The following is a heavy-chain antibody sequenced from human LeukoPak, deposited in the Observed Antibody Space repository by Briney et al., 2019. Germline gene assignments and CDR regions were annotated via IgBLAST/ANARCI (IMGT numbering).Heavy chain of an antibody. CDR2: ISAYNGNT. D-gene: IGHD4-17*01. CDR3: ARDPTLIPKRANWFDP. J-gene: IGHJ5*02. Sequence: PRASVKVSCTASGYTFTSYGISWVRQTPGQGLEWMGWISAYNGNTNYAQKLQGRVTMTTDTSTSTAYMELRSLRSDDTAVYYCARDPTLIPKRANWFDPWGQGTLVTVSS. CDR1: GYTFTSYG. V-gene: IGHV1-18*01.